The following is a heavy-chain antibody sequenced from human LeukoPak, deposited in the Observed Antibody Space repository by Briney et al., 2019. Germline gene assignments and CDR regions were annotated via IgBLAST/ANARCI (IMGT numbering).Heavy chain of an antibody. D-gene: IGHD6-13*01. CDR1: GGSISHYY. Sequence: SETLSLTCTVSGGSISHYYWSWIRQPPGKGLEWSGYIYYNGNTYYNPSLRSRVTMSVDTSKNQFSLKLTSVTAADTAVYYCARLMNIAAADFWGQGTLVTVSS. CDR3: ARLMNIAAADF. V-gene: IGHV4-59*08. J-gene: IGHJ4*02. CDR2: IYYNGNT.